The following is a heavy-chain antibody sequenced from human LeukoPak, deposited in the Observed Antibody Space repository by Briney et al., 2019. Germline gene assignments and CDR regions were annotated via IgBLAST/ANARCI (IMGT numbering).Heavy chain of an antibody. CDR1: GFTFSSYG. CDR2: IRYDGSSE. J-gene: IGHJ4*02. V-gene: IGHV3-30*02. Sequence: PGESLRLSCEASGFTFSSYGMHWVRQAPGKGLDWVAFIRYDGSSEYYGDSVKGRFTISRDNSKNTLYLQMNSLRAEDTPVYYCAKGSGSYASGFDYWGQGTLVTVSS. D-gene: IGHD1-26*01. CDR3: AKGSGSYASGFDY.